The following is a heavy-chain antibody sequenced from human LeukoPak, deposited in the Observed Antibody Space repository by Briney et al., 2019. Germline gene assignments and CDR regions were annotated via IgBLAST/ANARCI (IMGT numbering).Heavy chain of an antibody. V-gene: IGHV3-23*01. D-gene: IGHD6-19*01. Sequence: GGSLRLSCAASTFTFSTYSMSWVRQAPGKGLEWVSTISGSGSTTYYADSVKGRFSISRDNSNNTLYLQMNSPRAEDTAVYYCAKISSGWDMNWGQGTLVTVSS. CDR2: ISGSGSTT. J-gene: IGHJ4*02. CDR1: TFTFSTYS. CDR3: AKISSGWDMN.